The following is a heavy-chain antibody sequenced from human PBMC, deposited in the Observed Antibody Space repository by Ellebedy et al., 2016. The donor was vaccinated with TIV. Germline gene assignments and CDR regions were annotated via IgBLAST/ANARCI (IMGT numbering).Heavy chain of an antibody. D-gene: IGHD2-15*01. CDR2: IKTTTGGGAT. V-gene: IGHV3-15*07. J-gene: IGHJ4*02. CDR1: GFIFSNAW. Sequence: GESLKISCAASGFIFSNAWVNWVRPAPGKGLEWVGRIKTTTGGGATDYAAPVKGRFIIPRDDSKNTLYLQMNSLKTEDTAVYYCTTELCSSGCFPGIYWGQGTLVTVSS. CDR3: TTELCSSGCFPGIY.